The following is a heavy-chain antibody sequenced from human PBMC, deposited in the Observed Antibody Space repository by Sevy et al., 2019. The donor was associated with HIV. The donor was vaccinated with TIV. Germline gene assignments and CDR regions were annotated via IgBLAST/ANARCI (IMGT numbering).Heavy chain of an antibody. CDR2: FDPEDGET. CDR1: GYTLTKLS. CDR3: ATPKYVGYDYESLDI. J-gene: IGHJ3*02. V-gene: IGHV1-24*01. D-gene: IGHD5-12*01. Sequence: ASVKVSGKVSGYTLTKLSMHWVRQAPGKGLEWMGGFDPEDGETIYGQKFQGRVTMTEDTSTDTAYMELSSLRSEGTAVYYCATPKYVGYDYESLDIWGQGTMVTVSS.